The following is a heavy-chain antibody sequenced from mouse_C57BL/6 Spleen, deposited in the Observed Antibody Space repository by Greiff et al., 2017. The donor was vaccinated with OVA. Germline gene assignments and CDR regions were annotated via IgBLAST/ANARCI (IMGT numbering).Heavy chain of an antibody. Sequence: EVKLMESGGGLVQPGGSLKLSCAASGFTFSDYYMYWVRQTPEKRLEWVAFISNGGGSTYYPDTLKGRCTISRDNAKNTLYLQMSRLKSEDTAMYYCARHDYGSSYGFAYWGKGTLVTVSA. CDR1: GFTFSDYY. D-gene: IGHD1-1*01. CDR2: ISNGGGST. V-gene: IGHV5-12*01. CDR3: ARHDYGSSYGFAY. J-gene: IGHJ3*01.